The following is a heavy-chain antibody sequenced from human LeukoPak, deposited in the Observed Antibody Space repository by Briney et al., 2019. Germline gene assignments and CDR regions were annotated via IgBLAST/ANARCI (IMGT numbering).Heavy chain of an antibody. CDR3: ARDWDDILTGDY. Sequence: ASVKVSCKASGYTFTSYGISWVRQAPGQGLEWIGWISAYNGNTNYAQKLQGRVTMTTDTSTSTAYMELRSLRFDDTAVYYCARDWDDILTGDYWGQGTLVTVSS. CDR1: GYTFTSYG. V-gene: IGHV1-18*01. J-gene: IGHJ4*02. D-gene: IGHD3-9*01. CDR2: ISAYNGNT.